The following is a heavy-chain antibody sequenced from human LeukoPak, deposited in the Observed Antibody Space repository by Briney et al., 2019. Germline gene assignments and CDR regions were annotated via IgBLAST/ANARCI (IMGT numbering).Heavy chain of an antibody. CDR1: GFTFSSYW. J-gene: IGHJ4*02. Sequence: GGSLRLSCAASGFTFSSYWMSWVRQAPGKGLEWVANIKKDGSEKYYVDSVKGRFTISRDNAKTSLYLQMNSLRAGDTAVYYCARHLSGITGYTYGRGIDYWGQGTLVTVSS. D-gene: IGHD5-18*01. CDR2: IKKDGSEK. V-gene: IGHV3-7*01. CDR3: ARHLSGITGYTYGRGIDY.